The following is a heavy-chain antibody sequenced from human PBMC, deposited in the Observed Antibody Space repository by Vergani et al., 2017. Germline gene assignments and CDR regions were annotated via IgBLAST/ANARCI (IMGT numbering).Heavy chain of an antibody. CDR3: ARDPGGIAVAGKDWGYYFDY. Sequence: QVQLQQSGPGLVKPSQTLSLTCAISGDSVSSNSAAWNWIRQSPSRGLEWLGRTYYRSKWYNDYAVSVKSRITINPATSKNQFSLQLNSVTPEDTAVYXCARDPGGIAVAGKDWGYYFDYWGQGTLVTVSS. CDR2: TYYRSKWYN. V-gene: IGHV6-1*01. J-gene: IGHJ4*02. D-gene: IGHD6-19*01. CDR1: GDSVSSNSAA.